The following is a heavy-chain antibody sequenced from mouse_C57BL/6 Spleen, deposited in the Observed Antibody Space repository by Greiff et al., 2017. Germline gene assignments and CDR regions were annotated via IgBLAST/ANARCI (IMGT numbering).Heavy chain of an antibody. CDR1: GYTFTDYY. CDR3: ARRGDWLFAY. V-gene: IGHV1-26*01. CDR2: INPNNGGT. D-gene: IGHD2-2*01. J-gene: IGHJ3*01. Sequence: EVQLQQSGPELVKPGASVKISCKASGYTFTDYYMNWVKQSHGKSLEWIGDINPNNGGTSYNQKFKGKATLTVDKSSSTAYMELRSLTSEDSAVYYCARRGDWLFAYWGQGTLVTVSA.